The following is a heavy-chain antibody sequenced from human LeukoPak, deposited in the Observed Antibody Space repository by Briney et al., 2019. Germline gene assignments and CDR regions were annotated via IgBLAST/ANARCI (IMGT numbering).Heavy chain of an antibody. Sequence: GGSLRLSCAASGFTFSSYAMSWVRQAPGKGLEWVSAISSSGGSSYYADSVKGRFTISRDNSKNTLYLQMNSLRAEDTAVYYCARDRYNWNPTSSTYYFDYWGQGTLVTVSS. J-gene: IGHJ4*02. CDR3: ARDRYNWNPTSSTYYFDY. CDR2: ISSSGGSS. D-gene: IGHD1-20*01. CDR1: GFTFSSYA. V-gene: IGHV3-23*01.